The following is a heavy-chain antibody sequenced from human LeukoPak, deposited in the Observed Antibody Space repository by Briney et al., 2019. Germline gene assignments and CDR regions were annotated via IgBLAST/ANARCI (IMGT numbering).Heavy chain of an antibody. CDR2: INPNSGGT. V-gene: IGHV1-2*02. D-gene: IGHD5-12*01. CDR1: GYTFTSYY. CDR3: ARGPATSSNAYYYYYYMDV. Sequence: ASVKVSCKASGYTFTSYYMHWVRQAPGQGLEWMGWINPNSGGTNYAQKFQGRVTMTRDTSISTAYMELSRLRSDDTAVYYCARGPATSSNAYYYYYYMDVWGKGTTVTVSS. J-gene: IGHJ6*03.